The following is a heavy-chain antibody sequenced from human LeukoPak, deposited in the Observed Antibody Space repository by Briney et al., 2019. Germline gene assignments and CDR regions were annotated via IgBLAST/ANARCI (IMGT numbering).Heavy chain of an antibody. CDR2: IYDDHT. CDR1: GFTVSAYA. V-gene: IGHV3-23*01. D-gene: IGHD3-10*01. Sequence: PGGSLRLSCAASGFTVSAYAMAWVRQAPGKGLEWVSTIYDDHTYYADPVKGRFAISTDNSKNTLYLQMNSLRVEDTAVYFCAARKVRGVWFYLDYWGQGTLVTVSS. J-gene: IGHJ4*02. CDR3: AARKVRGVWFYLDY.